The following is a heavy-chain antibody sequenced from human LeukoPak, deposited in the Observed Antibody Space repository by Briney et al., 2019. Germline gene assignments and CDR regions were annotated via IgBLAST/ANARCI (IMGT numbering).Heavy chain of an antibody. CDR2: IYYSGST. D-gene: IGHD3-22*01. Sequence: SETLSLTCTVSGGSISSSSYYWGWIRQPPGKGLEWIGSIYYSGSTYYNPSLKSRVTISVDTSKNQFSLELSSVTAADTAVYYCARQYRDSSGSFDYWGQGTLVTVSS. CDR3: ARQYRDSSGSFDY. J-gene: IGHJ4*02. CDR1: GGSISSSSYY. V-gene: IGHV4-39*01.